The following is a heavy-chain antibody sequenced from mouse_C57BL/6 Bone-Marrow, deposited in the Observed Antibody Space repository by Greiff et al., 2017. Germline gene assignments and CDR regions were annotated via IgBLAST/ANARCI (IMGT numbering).Heavy chain of an antibody. CDR3: ARGWGADYFYFDY. J-gene: IGHJ2*01. V-gene: IGHV1-81*01. D-gene: IGHD1-1*01. CDR1: GYTFTSYG. Sequence: VKLMESGAELARPGASVKLSCKASGYTFTSYGISWVKQRTGQGLEWIGEIYPRSGNTYYNEKFKGKATLTADKSSSTAYMELRSLTSEDSAVYFCARGWGADYFYFDYWGQGTTLTVSS. CDR2: IYPRSGNT.